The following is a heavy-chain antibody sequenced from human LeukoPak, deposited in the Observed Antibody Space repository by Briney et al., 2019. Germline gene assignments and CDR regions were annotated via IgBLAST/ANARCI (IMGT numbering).Heavy chain of an antibody. D-gene: IGHD6-6*01. V-gene: IGHV4-34*01. CDR1: GGSFSGYY. CDR3: ARGLYSSSFDY. CDR2: INHSGST. Sequence: PSETLSLTCAVYGGSFSGYYWSWIRQPPGKGLEWIGEINHSGSTNYNPSLKSRVTISVDTSKNQFSLKLSSVTAADTAVYYCARGLYSSSFDYWGLGTLVTVSS. J-gene: IGHJ4*02.